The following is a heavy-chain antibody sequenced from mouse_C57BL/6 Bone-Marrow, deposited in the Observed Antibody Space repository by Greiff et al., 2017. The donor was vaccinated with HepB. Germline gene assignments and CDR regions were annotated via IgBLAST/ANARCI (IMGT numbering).Heavy chain of an antibody. D-gene: IGHD1-1*01. V-gene: IGHV1-4*01. CDR2: INPSSGYT. J-gene: IGHJ3*01. CDR1: GYTFTSYT. CDR3: ASIYCYFFGVFAY. Sequence: QVQLQQSGAELARPGASVKMSCKASGYTFTSYTMHWVKQRPGQGLEWIGYINPSSGYTKYNQKFKDKATLTDDKSSSTAYMQLSSLTSEDAAVYYCASIYCYFFGVFAYWGQGTLVTVSA.